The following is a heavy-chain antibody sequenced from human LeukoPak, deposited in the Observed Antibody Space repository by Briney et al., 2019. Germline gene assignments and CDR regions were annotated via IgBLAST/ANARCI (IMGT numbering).Heavy chain of an antibody. CDR1: GGSISSGGYY. CDR3: ARHDLSGSYERGAFDI. D-gene: IGHD1-26*01. V-gene: IGHV4-31*03. Sequence: SETLSLTCTVSGGSISSGGYYWSWIRQHPGKGLEWIGYIYYSGSTYYNPSLKSRVTISVDTSKNQFSLKLSSVTAADTAVYYCARHDLSGSYERGAFDIWGQGTMVTVSS. CDR2: IYYSGST. J-gene: IGHJ3*02.